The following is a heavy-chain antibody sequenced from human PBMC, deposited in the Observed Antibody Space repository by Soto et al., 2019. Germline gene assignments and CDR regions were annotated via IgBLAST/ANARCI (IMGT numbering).Heavy chain of an antibody. CDR2: ISSSGSTI. J-gene: IGHJ4*02. CDR3: ARDFTGWFGELLPKTRAVDY. CDR1: GFTFSDYY. D-gene: IGHD3-10*01. V-gene: IGHV3-11*01. Sequence: GGSLRLSCAASGFTFSDYYMSWIRQAPGKGLEWVSYISSSGSTIYYADSVKGRFTISRYNAKNSLYLQMNSLRAEDTAVYYCARDFTGWFGELLPKTRAVDYWGQGTLVTVSS.